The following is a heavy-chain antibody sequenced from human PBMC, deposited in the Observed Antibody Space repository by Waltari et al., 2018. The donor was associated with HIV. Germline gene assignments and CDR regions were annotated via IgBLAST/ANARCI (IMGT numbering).Heavy chain of an antibody. CDR3: ARLPYSSGWYFDN. CDR1: GYNFTSYY. V-gene: IGHV5-51*03. CDR2: FYPGDSDV. J-gene: IGHJ4*02. D-gene: IGHD6-19*01. Sequence: EVQLLQSGAVMKKPGQPLTISCRAFGYNFTSYYVAWVRQMPGIGLQWMGIFYPGDSDVRYSPSFQGQVTISVDKSVNTAYLHWTRLKASDTAIYYCARLPYSSGWYFDNWGQGTLVTVSS.